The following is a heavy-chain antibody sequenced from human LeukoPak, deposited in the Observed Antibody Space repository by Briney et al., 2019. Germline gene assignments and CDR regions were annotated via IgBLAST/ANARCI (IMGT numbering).Heavy chain of an antibody. V-gene: IGHV3-48*01. D-gene: IGHD3-10*01. CDR1: GFTFSSYS. J-gene: IGHJ4*02. CDR3: AREWFGEWTF. Sequence: TGGSLRLSCAASGFTFSSYSMSWVRQAPGKGLEWVSYISSTSSATYYADSVQGRFSISRDNAKNSLYLQMNSLRAEDTAVYYCAREWFGEWTFGGQGTLVTVSS. CDR2: ISSTSSAT.